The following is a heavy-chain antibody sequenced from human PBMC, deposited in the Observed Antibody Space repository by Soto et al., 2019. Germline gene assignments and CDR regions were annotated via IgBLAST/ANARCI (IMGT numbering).Heavy chain of an antibody. D-gene: IGHD3-3*01. V-gene: IGHV3-21*01. J-gene: IGHJ3*02. CDR2: ISSSSSYI. CDR1: GFTFSSYS. CDR3: AREKGNYDLVDAFDI. Sequence: PGGSLRLSCAASGFTFSSYSMNWVRQAPGKGLEWVSSISSSSSYIYYADSVKGRFTISRDNAKNSLYLQMNSLRAEDTAVYYWAREKGNYDLVDAFDIWGQGTRVTVSS.